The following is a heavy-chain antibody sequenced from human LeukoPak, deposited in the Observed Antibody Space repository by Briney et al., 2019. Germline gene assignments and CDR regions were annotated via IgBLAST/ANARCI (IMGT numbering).Heavy chain of an antibody. V-gene: IGHV4-59*01. CDR2: IYYSGST. Sequence: SETLSLTCTVSGGSISSYYWSWIRQPPGKGLEWIGYIYYSGSTNYNPSLKSRVTISVDTSKNQFSLKLSSVTAADTAVYYCARDYYDSSGYSGSALGGWFDPWGQGTLVTVSS. J-gene: IGHJ5*02. D-gene: IGHD3-22*01. CDR3: ARDYYDSSGYSGSALGGWFDP. CDR1: GGSISSYY.